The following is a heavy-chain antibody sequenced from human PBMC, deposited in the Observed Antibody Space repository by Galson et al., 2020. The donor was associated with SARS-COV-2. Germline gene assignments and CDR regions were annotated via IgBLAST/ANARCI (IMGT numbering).Heavy chain of an antibody. Sequence: SGPTLVKPTQTLTLTCTFSGMCVSWIRQPPGKALEWLARIDWDDDKYYSTSLKTRLTISKDTSKNQVVLTMTNMDPVDTATYYCARGSCSGGSCYDFDYWGQGTLVTVSS. J-gene: IGHJ4*02. D-gene: IGHD2-15*01. CDR2: IDWDDDK. CDR1: GMC. CDR3: ARGSCSGGSCYDFDY. V-gene: IGHV2-70*11.